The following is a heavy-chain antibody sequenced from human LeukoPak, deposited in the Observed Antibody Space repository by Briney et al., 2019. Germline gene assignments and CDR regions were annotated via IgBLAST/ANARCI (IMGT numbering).Heavy chain of an antibody. CDR3: ARVGEQWLVPTRRGYYFDY. D-gene: IGHD6-19*01. CDR1: GFTLSNFA. V-gene: IGHV3-21*01. CDR2: ISSSSSYI. J-gene: IGHJ4*02. Sequence: NPGGSLRLSCAASGFTLSNFAMNWVRQAPGKGLEWVSSISSSSSYIYYADSVKGRFTISRDNAKNSLYLQMNSLRAEDTAVYYCARVGEQWLVPTRRGYYFDYWGQGTLVTVSS.